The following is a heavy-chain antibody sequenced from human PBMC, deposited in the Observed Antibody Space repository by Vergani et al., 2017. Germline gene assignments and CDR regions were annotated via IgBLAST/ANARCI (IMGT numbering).Heavy chain of an antibody. CDR1: GYTFTSYY. Sequence: QVQLVQSGAEVKKPGASVKVSCKASGYTFTSYYMHWVRQAPGQGLEWMGWINAGNGNTKYSQKFQGRVTITRDTSASTAYMELSSLRSEDTAVYYCARAHCSSTSCYDWFDPWGQGTLVTVSS. J-gene: IGHJ5*02. D-gene: IGHD2-2*01. V-gene: IGHV1-3*01. CDR3: ARAHCSSTSCYDWFDP. CDR2: INAGNGNT.